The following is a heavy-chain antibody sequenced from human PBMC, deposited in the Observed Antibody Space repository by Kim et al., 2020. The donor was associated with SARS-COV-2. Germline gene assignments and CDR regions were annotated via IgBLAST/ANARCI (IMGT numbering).Heavy chain of an antibody. CDR3: ARIYPSNFYMDV. D-gene: IGHD1-1*01. V-gene: IGHV4-39*01. Sequence: SETLSLTCTVSGGSLIGSGSSWGLAWIRQPPGKGLEWIGNIYSGAATYYSPSPKSRVTMSADTSESQFSLRLSPVAAADTAVYYCARIYPSNFYMDVWG. CDR2: IYSGAAT. CDR1: GGSLIGSGSS. J-gene: IGHJ6*03.